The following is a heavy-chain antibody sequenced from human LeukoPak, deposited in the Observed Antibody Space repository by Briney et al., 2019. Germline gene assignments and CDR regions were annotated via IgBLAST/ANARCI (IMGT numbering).Heavy chain of an antibody. CDR1: GYSFTSYW. J-gene: IGHJ4*02. D-gene: IGHD3-10*01. Sequence: GESLRISCKGSGYSFTSYWIGWVRQMPGKGLEWMGIIYPGDSDTRYSPSFQGQVTISADKSISTAYLQWSSLKASDTAMYYCARRALVRGVEKYYFDYWGQGTLVTVSS. V-gene: IGHV5-51*01. CDR2: IYPGDSDT. CDR3: ARRALVRGVEKYYFDY.